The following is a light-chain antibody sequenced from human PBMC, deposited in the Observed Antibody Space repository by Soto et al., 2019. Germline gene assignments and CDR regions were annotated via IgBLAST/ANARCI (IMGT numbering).Light chain of an antibody. Sequence: DIQMPQSPSTLSASVGDRVTITCRASQSISSWLAWYQQKPGKAPKLLIYDASSLESGVPSRFSGSGSGTEFTLTISSLQPDEFATYYCQQYNSYSWTVGQGTKVDI. CDR2: DAS. V-gene: IGKV1-5*01. CDR1: QSISSW. J-gene: IGKJ1*01. CDR3: QQYNSYSWT.